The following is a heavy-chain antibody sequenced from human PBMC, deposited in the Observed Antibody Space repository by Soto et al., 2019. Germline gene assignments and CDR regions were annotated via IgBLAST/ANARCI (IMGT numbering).Heavy chain of an antibody. J-gene: IGHJ6*02. D-gene: IGHD2-2*01. CDR2: IKQDGSEK. CDR1: GFTFSTYW. V-gene: IGHV3-7*01. Sequence: EVQLVESGGGLVQPGGSLRLSCAASGFTFSTYWMSWVRQAPGKGLEWVANIKQDGSEKYYVDSVKGRFTISRDNAKNSLYLQMNSLRAEDTAVYYCARRGGVLVPAAFFPYHYYGLDVWGQGTTVTVSS. CDR3: ARRGGVLVPAAFFPYHYYGLDV.